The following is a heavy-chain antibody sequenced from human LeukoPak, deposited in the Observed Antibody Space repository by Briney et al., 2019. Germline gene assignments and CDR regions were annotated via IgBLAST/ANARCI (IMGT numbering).Heavy chain of an antibody. CDR2: ISGSGGST. Sequence: PGGSLRLSCAASGFTFSSYAMSWVRQAPGKGLEWVSAISGSGGSTYYADSVKGRFTISRDNSKNTLYLQMNSLRAEDTAVYYCAKDFFKTTVTRPVAFDYWGQGTLVTVSS. CDR3: AKDFFKTTVTRPVAFDY. J-gene: IGHJ4*02. V-gene: IGHV3-23*01. CDR1: GFTFSSYA. D-gene: IGHD4-17*01.